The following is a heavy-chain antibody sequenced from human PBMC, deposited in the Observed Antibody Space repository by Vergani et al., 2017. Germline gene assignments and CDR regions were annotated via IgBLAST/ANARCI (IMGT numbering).Heavy chain of an antibody. CDR3: ARVVSYCGGDCYLSDAFDI. D-gene: IGHD2-21*01. CDR2: INPNSGNT. V-gene: IGHV1-8*01. Sequence: QVQLVQSGAEVKKPGASVKVSCKASGYTFTSYDINWVRQAPGQGLEWMGWINPNSGNTGYAQKFKGRVTMTRNTSISTDYMELRSLRAEDTAVYYCARVVSYCGGDCYLSDAFDIWGQGTMVTVSS. CDR1: GYTFTSYD. J-gene: IGHJ3*02.